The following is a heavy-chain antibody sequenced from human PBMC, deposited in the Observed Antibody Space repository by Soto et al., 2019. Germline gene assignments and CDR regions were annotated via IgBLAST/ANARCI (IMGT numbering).Heavy chain of an antibody. D-gene: IGHD1-26*01. J-gene: IGHJ4*02. V-gene: IGHV1-3*01. CDR2: INAGNGNT. CDR1: GYTFTSYA. CDR3: ARDSRIVGATPLDY. Sequence: ASVKVSCKASGYTFTSYAMHWVRQAPGQRLEWMGWINAGNGNTKYSQKFQGRVTITRDTSASTAYMELSSLTSEDTAVYYCARDSRIVGATPLDYWGQGTLVTVSS.